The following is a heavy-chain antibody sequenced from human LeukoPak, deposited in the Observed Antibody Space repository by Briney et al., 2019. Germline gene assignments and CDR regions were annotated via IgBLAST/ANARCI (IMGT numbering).Heavy chain of an antibody. D-gene: IGHD4-23*01. Sequence: HPGGSLRLSCAASGFTFSSYAMSWVRQAPGKGLEWVSAISGSGGSTYYADSVKGRFTISRDNSKNTLYLQMNSLRAEDTAVYYCARSFMTTVARVVDYWGQGTLVTVSS. V-gene: IGHV3-23*01. J-gene: IGHJ4*02. CDR2: ISGSGGST. CDR1: GFTFSSYA. CDR3: ARSFMTTVARVVDY.